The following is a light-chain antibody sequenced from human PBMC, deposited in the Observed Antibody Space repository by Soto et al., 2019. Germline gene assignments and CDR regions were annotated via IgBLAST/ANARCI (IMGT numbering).Light chain of an antibody. CDR1: QSVSATY. CDR3: QHYVTSPLT. V-gene: IGKV3-20*01. Sequence: EFVLTQSPGTLSLSPGERATLSCRASQSVSATYLAWYQQKPGQAPRLLIYAASSRATGVPDRFSGSGSGTDFTLTNSRLEPEDFAVYYCQHYVTSPLTFGGGTKVEIK. J-gene: IGKJ4*01. CDR2: AAS.